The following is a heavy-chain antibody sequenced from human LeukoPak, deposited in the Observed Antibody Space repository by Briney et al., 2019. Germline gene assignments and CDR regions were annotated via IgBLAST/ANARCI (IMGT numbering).Heavy chain of an antibody. CDR2: IYYSGST. CDR3: ARLDGGLSYYFDY. J-gene: IGHJ4*02. D-gene: IGHD3-16*02. V-gene: IGHV4-30-4*01. Sequence: SQTLSLTCSVSGGSISSGDYYWSWIRQPPGKGLEWIGYIYYSGSTYYNPSLKSRVTISADTSKNQISLSLSSVTAADTAVYYCARLDGGLSYYFDYWGQGTLVTVSS. CDR1: GGSISSGDYY.